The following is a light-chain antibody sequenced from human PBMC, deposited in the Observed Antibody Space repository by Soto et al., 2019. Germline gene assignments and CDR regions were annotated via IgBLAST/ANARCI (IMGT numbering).Light chain of an antibody. V-gene: IGLV2-14*01. J-gene: IGLJ2*01. CDR3: SSYSSSSALDVI. CDR1: XXXXXGYNY. Sequence: QSVLAXPASVSGSPGQSXTXXXAXXXXXXXGYNYVPSYQQYPGKAPKRIIYEVTYRPSGVSNRFSGSKSGNTASLTISGLQAEDEADYYCSSYSSSSALDVIFGGGTKLTVL. CDR2: EVT.